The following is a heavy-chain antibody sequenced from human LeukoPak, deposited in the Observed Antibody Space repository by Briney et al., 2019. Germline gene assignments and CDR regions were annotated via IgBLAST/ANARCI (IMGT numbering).Heavy chain of an antibody. Sequence: PGGSLRLSCAASGFTFSDYAIHWVRQAPGKGLEWVAVISYDGSLKFSADSVKGRFTISRDNSQNTLYLQMNSLRNEDTAVYYCARDSLDSLTIGGAIHNWLDPWGQGTLVTVSS. CDR2: ISYDGSLK. CDR3: ARDSLDSLTIGGAIHNWLDP. CDR1: GFTFSDYA. V-gene: IGHV3-30-3*01. D-gene: IGHD2-21*01. J-gene: IGHJ5*02.